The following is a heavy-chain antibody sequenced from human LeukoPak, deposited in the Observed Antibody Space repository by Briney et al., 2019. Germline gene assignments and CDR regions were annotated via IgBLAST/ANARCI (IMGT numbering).Heavy chain of an antibody. CDR1: GYTFTSYG. CDR2: ISAYNGNT. D-gene: IGHD4-17*01. V-gene: IGHV1-18*01. J-gene: IGHJ3*02. CDR3: ARPTTVTTLGAFDI. Sequence: ASVKVPYMPSGYTFTSYGIRRVRQAPGQGLEWMGWISAYNGNTNYAQKLQGRVTMTTDTSTSTAYMELRSLRSDDTAVYYCARPTTVTTLGAFDIWGQGTMVTVSS.